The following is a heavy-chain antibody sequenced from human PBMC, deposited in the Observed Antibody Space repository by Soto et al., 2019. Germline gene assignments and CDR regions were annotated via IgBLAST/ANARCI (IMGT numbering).Heavy chain of an antibody. D-gene: IGHD2-2*02. J-gene: IGHJ4*01. V-gene: IGHV3-66*01. CDR1: GFTVSSNY. CDR3: VKCYTSYTETGDDY. Sequence: PGGSLRLSCAASGFTVSSNYMSWVRQAPGKGLEWVSVFYSGGERYYTDSMKGRFTMSRDSSKNTLFLQMNSLRAEDTAVYYCVKCYTSYTETGDDYWGHGTLVTVSS. CDR2: FYSGGER.